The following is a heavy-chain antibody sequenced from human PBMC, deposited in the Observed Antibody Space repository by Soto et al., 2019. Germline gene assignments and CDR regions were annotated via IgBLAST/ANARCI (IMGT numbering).Heavy chain of an antibody. CDR3: VSDRRIYYSDPHDELVASDYEV. J-gene: IGHJ3*01. CDR2: FIPIFRTL. V-gene: IGHV1-69*01. D-gene: IGHD3-22*01. Sequence: QVQLIQSEAEVKKPGSSVRVSCTASGGIFGSHGFSWVRQAPGQRREWVGGFIPIFRTLTYTEKFQARVRIAADESTNTVYMDLSSLTSEDTAVYYCVSDRRIYYSDPHDELVASDYEVWGQGTMVSVSS. CDR1: GGIFGSHG.